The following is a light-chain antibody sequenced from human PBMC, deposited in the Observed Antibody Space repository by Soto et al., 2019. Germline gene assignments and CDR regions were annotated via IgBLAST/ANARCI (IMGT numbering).Light chain of an antibody. CDR1: NSDVGGYNY. CDR3: SSYTSSSSLYV. J-gene: IGLJ1*01. Sequence: QSALTQPRSVSGSPGQAVTISCTGTNSDVGGYNYVSWYQRHPGKAPKVIIYEVSNRPSGLSNRFSGSKSGNTASLTISGLQAEDEADYYCSSYTSSSSLYVFGTGTKLTVL. V-gene: IGLV2-14*01. CDR2: EVS.